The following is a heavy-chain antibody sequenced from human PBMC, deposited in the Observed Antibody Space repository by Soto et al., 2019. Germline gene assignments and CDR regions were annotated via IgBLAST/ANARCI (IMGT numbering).Heavy chain of an antibody. V-gene: IGHV1-69*13. D-gene: IGHD6-19*01. Sequence: GASVKVSCKASGGTFSSYAISWVRQAPGQGLEWMGGIIPIFGTANYAQKFQGRVTITADESTSTAYMELSSLRSEDTAVYYCASLSGWQTDYYYYGMDVWGQGTTVTVSS. CDR1: GGTFSSYA. CDR3: ASLSGWQTDYYYYGMDV. J-gene: IGHJ6*02. CDR2: IIPIFGTA.